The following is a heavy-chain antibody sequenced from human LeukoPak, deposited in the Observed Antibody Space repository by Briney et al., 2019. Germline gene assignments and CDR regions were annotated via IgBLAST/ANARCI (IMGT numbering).Heavy chain of an antibody. D-gene: IGHD2-21*01. V-gene: IGHV4-34*01. J-gene: IGHJ6*02. CDR3: ARVRLAYYYYYGMDV. Sequence: TGGSLRLSCAASGFTFSSYSMNWVRQPPGKGLEWIGEINHSGSTNYNPSLKSRVTISVDTSKNQFSLKLSSVTAADTAVYYCARVRLAYYYYYGMDVWGQGTTVTVSS. CDR1: GFTFSSYS. CDR2: INHSGST.